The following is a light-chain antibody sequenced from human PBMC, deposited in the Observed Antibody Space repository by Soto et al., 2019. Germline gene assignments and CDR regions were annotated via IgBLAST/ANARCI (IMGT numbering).Light chain of an antibody. V-gene: IGLV1-40*02. CDR1: RSNIGAGYD. CDR2: GNK. J-gene: IGLJ3*02. CDR3: QSYDSGFSGLV. Sequence: QSVLTQPPSVSGVPGQKITISCTGGRSNIGAGYDVHWYQQFRGTAPKLLIYGNKNRPSGVPDRFSGSKSDTSASLAISGLQAEDEADYFCQSYDSGFSGLVFGGGTKVTVL.